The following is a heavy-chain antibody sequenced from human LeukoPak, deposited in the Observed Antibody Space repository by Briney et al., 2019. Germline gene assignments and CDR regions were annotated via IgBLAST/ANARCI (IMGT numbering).Heavy chain of an antibody. D-gene: IGHD1-26*01. Sequence: SQTLSLTCAISGDSVSNNNAAWIWIRQSPSRGLEWLGRTYYRSKWYSDYAVSVKSRITINPDTSKNQFSLQLNSVTPEDTAVYYCARAAVSGSYRNIVYWGQGTLVTVSS. CDR1: GDSVSNNNAA. CDR3: ARAAVSGSYRNIVY. V-gene: IGHV6-1*01. CDR2: TYYRSKWYS. J-gene: IGHJ4*02.